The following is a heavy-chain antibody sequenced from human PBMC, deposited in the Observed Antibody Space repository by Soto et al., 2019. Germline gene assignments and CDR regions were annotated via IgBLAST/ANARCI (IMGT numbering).Heavy chain of an antibody. CDR3: ATSTYYYGSGSYYNGPGSPNWFDP. V-gene: IGHV4-4*02. CDR1: GGSISSSNW. J-gene: IGHJ5*02. Sequence: SETLSLTCAVSGGSISSSNWWSWVRQPPGKGLEWIGEIYHSGSTNYNPSLKSRVTISVDKSKNQFSLKLSSVTAADTAVYYCATSTYYYGSGSYYNGPGSPNWFDPWGQGTLVTVSS. CDR2: IYHSGST. D-gene: IGHD3-10*01.